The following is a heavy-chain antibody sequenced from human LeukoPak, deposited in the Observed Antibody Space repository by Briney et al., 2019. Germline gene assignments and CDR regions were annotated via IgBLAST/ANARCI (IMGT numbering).Heavy chain of an antibody. CDR2: ISYDGSNK. V-gene: IGHV3-30*03. CDR3: ARDEHQYYSESSGRFDY. CDR1: GFTFSSYG. Sequence: GRSLRLSCAASGFTFSSYGMHWVRQAPGKGLEWVAVISYDGSNKYYADSVKGRFTISRDNSKNTLYLQMNSLRAEDTAVYYCARDEHQYYSESSGRFDYWGQGVLVTVSS. J-gene: IGHJ4*02. D-gene: IGHD3-22*01.